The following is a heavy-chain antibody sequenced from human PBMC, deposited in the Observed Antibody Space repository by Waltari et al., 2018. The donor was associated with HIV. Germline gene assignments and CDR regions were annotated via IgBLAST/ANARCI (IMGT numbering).Heavy chain of an antibody. V-gene: IGHV3-23*01. CDR1: GFTLSSTYA. CDR2: VSGSRSST. CDR3: AKRVNTIRGVYWYFDL. D-gene: IGHD3-10*01. Sequence: EEQLLESGGGLAQPGGSLRLSCAASGFTLSSTYAMSWVRQAPAKGLEWVSGVSGSRSSTYYADSVEGRFNISGDNSKNTLHLQLNRLRAEDTALYYCAKRVNTIRGVYWYFDLWGRGTLVTVSS. J-gene: IGHJ2*01.